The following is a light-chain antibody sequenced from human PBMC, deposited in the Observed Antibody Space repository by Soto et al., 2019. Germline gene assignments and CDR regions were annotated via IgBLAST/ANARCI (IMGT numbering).Light chain of an antibody. Sequence: QSALTQPPSASGTPGQRVTISCSGSSSNVGSNTVNWFQQLPGTAPKLLIFSSNERSSGVPDRFSGSKSGTSASLAISGLQSEDEADYYCAAWDASLNGRWVFGGGTKLTVL. J-gene: IGLJ3*02. V-gene: IGLV1-44*01. CDR2: SSN. CDR3: AAWDASLNGRWV. CDR1: SSNVGSNT.